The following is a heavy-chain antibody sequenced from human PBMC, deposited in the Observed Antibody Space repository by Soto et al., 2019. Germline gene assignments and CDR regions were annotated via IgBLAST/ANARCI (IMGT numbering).Heavy chain of an antibody. CDR2: ISYDGSNK. D-gene: IGHD3-9*01. Sequence: GGSLRLSCAASGFTFSSYAMQWVRQAPGKGLEWVAVISYDGSNKYYADSVKGRFTISRDNSKNTLYLQMNSLRAEDTAVYYCARSKGLVYYDILTGYYSQYFHYGMDVWGQGTTVTVSS. CDR3: ARSKGLVYYDILTGYYSQYFHYGMDV. CDR1: GFTFSSYA. V-gene: IGHV3-30-3*01. J-gene: IGHJ6*02.